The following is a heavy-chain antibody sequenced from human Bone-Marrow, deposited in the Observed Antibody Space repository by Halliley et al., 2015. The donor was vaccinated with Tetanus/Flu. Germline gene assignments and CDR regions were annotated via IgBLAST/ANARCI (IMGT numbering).Heavy chain of an antibody. CDR3: ASRYCRGGTCYGGAFDL. J-gene: IGHJ3*01. V-gene: IGHV1-18*01. Sequence: QLVQSGAEVKKPGASVKVSCKASGYSFTNYEINWVRQAPGQGLEWMGRISGYNGNPIYAQKVQGRITMTTETSTTTAYMELRSLRFDDPAVYYCASRYCRGGTCYGGAFDLWGQGTLVTVSS. CDR2: ISGYNGNP. CDR1: GYSFTNYE. D-gene: IGHD2-15*01.